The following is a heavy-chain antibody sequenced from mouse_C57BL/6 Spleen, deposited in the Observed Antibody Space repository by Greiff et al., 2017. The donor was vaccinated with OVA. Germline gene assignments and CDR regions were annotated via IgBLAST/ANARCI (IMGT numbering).Heavy chain of an antibody. J-gene: IGHJ4*01. CDR2: IFPGSGST. CDR1: GYTFTDYY. CDR3: ASGGNYARDY. V-gene: IGHV1-75*01. Sequence: VQLQQSGPELVKPGASVKISCKASGYTFTDYYINWVKQRPGQGLEWIGWIFPGSGSTYYNEKFKGKATLTVNKSSSTAYMVLSSLTSEDSAVYFCASGGNYARDYWGQGTSVTVSS.